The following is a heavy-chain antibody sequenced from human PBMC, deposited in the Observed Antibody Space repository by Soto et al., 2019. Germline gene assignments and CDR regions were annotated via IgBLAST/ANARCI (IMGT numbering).Heavy chain of an antibody. CDR1: CELVTRYC. CDR3: ARPGTYYGMDV. Sequence: SLTLSGTVSCELVTRYCSSCERQMPGKGLEWMGRIDPSDSYTNYSPSFQGHVTISADKSISTAYLQWSSLKASDTAMYYCARPGTYYGMDVWGQGTTVNLS. CDR2: IDPSDSYT. J-gene: IGHJ6*02. V-gene: IGHV5-10-1*01. D-gene: IGHD1-1*01.